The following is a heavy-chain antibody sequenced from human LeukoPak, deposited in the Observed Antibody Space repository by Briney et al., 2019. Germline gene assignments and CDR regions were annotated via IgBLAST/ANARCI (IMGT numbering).Heavy chain of an antibody. CDR1: GYSFTSYW. CDR3: ARPYTYSSSWYYFDY. V-gene: IGHV5-51*01. CDR2: IYPGDSDT. J-gene: IGHJ4*02. Sequence: GESLQISCQGSGYSFTSYWISWVRQMPGKGLEWMGIIYPGDSDTRYSPSFQGQVTISADKSISTAYLQWSSLKASDTAMYYCARPYTYSSSWYYFDYWGQGTLVTVSS. D-gene: IGHD6-13*01.